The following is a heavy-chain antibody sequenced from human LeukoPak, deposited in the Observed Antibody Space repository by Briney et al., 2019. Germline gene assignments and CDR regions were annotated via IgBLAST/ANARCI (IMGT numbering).Heavy chain of an antibody. V-gene: IGHV4-59*08. D-gene: IGHD3-22*01. Sequence: PSETLSLTCTVSGGAISSYSWNWIRQPPGKGLEWIGYIYYRGSTNNNPSLKSRVTISVDTSKNQFSLKLSSVTAADTAVYYCAGSSAFDAFDIWGQGIMVTVSS. J-gene: IGHJ3*02. CDR1: GGAISSYS. CDR2: IYYRGST. CDR3: AGSSAFDAFDI.